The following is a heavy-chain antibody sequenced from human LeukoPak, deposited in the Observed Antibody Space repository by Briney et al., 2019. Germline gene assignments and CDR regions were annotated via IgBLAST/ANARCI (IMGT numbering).Heavy chain of an antibody. D-gene: IGHD2-8*01. J-gene: IGHJ5*02. Sequence: GGSLRLSCAASGFGLSSHWMHWVRQAPGKGLVLVSRINSDGSVRNYADSVEGRSIISRDNAKNTLYLQMNNLGVEDTAVYFWARDPSVNNAIGYNWFDHWGQGALVTVSS. CDR2: INSDGSVR. V-gene: IGHV3-74*01. CDR3: ARDPSVNNAIGYNWFDH. CDR1: GFGLSSHW.